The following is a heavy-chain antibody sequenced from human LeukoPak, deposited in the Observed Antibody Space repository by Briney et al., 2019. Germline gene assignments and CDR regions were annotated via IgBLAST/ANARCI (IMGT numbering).Heavy chain of an antibody. CDR1: GFTFSSYA. D-gene: IGHD6-19*01. CDR3: ARDKQYSSGWSNWFDP. J-gene: IGHJ5*02. V-gene: IGHV3-30-3*01. Sequence: PGGSLRLSCAASGFTFSSYARHWVRQAPGKGLEWVAVISYDGSNKYYADSVKGRFTISRDNSKNTLYLQMNSLRAEDTAVYYCARDKQYSSGWSNWFDPWGQGTLVTVSS. CDR2: ISYDGSNK.